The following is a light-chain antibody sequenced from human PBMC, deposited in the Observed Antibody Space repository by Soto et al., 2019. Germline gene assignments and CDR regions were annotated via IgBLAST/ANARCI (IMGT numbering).Light chain of an antibody. CDR1: SSDVGGYNY. CDR2: EVS. Sequence: QSALTQPASVSGSPGQSITISCTGTSSDVGGYNYVSWYQQHPGKAPKLIIYEVSHRPSGVSNRFSGSKSGNTASLTISGLQAEDEADYYCSSYTSTSPVVFGGGTQLTVL. CDR3: SSYTSTSPVV. V-gene: IGLV2-14*01. J-gene: IGLJ2*01.